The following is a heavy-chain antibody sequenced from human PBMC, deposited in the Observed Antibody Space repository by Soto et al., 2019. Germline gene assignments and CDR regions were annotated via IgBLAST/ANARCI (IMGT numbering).Heavy chain of an antibody. CDR1: GGSISSSNW. CDR3: ASVLGYCSSTSCLEKGFDP. D-gene: IGHD2-2*01. J-gene: IGHJ5*02. Sequence: PSETKSLTYAVSGGSISSSNWWSWFRKTPLKGLEWIGEIYHSGSTNYNPSLKSRVTISVDKSKNQFSLKLSSVTAADTAVYYCASVLGYCSSTSCLEKGFDPGCQGTLV. CDR2: IYHSGST. V-gene: IGHV4-4*02.